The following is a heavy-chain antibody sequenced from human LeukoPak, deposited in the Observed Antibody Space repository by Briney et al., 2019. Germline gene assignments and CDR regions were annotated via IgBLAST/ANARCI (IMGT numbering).Heavy chain of an antibody. CDR1: GFTFDDYA. CDR2: ISWNSGSI. D-gene: IGHD3-3*01. J-gene: IGHJ5*02. V-gene: IGHV3-9*01. CDR3: ARDMEVS. Sequence: PGGSLRLSCAASGFTFDDYAMHWVRQAPGKGLEWVSGISWNSGSIGYADSVKGRFTISRDNSKNTLYLQMNSLRAEDTAVYYCARDMEVSWGQGTLVTVSS.